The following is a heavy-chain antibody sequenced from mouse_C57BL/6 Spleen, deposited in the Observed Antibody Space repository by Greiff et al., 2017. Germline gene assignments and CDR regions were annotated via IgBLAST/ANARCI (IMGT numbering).Heavy chain of an antibody. V-gene: IGHV7-3*01. Sequence: EVQVVESGGGLVQPGGSLSLSCAASGFTFTDYYMSWVRQPPGKALEWLGFIRNKANGYTTEYSASVKGRFTISRDNSQSILYLQMNALRAEDSATYYCARYDSRQNYFDYWGQGTTLTVSS. CDR3: ARYDSRQNYFDY. CDR2: IRNKANGYTT. D-gene: IGHD3-2*01. J-gene: IGHJ2*01. CDR1: GFTFTDYY.